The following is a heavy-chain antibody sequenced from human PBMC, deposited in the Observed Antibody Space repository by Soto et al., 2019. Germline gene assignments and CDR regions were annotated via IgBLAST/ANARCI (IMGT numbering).Heavy chain of an antibody. V-gene: IGHV4-30-2*01. D-gene: IGHD3-22*01. J-gene: IGHJ4*02. CDR2: IYHSGST. CDR1: GGSLSSGGYS. CDR3: ARAADYYDSSGYYPTFDY. Sequence: SETLSLTCAVSGGSLSSGGYSWSWIRQPPGKGLEWIGYIYHSGSTYYNPSLKSRVTISVDRSKNQFSLKLSSVTAADTAVYYGARAADYYDSSGYYPTFDYWGQGTLVTVSS.